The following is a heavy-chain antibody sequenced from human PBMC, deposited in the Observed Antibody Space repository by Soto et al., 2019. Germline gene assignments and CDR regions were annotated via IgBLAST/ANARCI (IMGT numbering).Heavy chain of an antibody. D-gene: IGHD1-26*01. CDR3: ARSQGPSYGPFDY. CDR1: GYTFTSYA. J-gene: IGHJ4*02. V-gene: IGHV1-3*01. Sequence: GASVKVSCKASGYTFTSYAMHWVRQAPGQRLEWMGWINAGNGNTKYSQKFQGRVTITRDTSASTAYMELSSLRSEDTAVYYCARSQGPSYGPFDYWGQGTLVTVSS. CDR2: INAGNGNT.